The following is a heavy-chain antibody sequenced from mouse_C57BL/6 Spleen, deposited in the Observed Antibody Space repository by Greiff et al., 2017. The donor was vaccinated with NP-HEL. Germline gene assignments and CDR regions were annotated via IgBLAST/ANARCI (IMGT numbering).Heavy chain of an antibody. CDR3: ARGDYGSYVDV. J-gene: IGHJ1*03. D-gene: IGHD1-1*01. CDR2: IDPSDSYT. Sequence: VQLQQPGAELVMPGASVKLSCKASGYTFTSYWMPWVQQRPGQGLEWIGEIDPSDSYTNYNQKFKGKSTFTVDKSSSTAYMQLSSLTSEDSAVYYGARGDYGSYVDVWGTGTTVTVSS. V-gene: IGHV1-69*01. CDR1: GYTFTSYW.